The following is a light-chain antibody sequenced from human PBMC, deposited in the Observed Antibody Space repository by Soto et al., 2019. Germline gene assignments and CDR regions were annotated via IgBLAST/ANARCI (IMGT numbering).Light chain of an antibody. V-gene: IGKV1-27*01. CDR1: QGISNY. CDR2: AAS. CDR3: QKYSSVPL. J-gene: IGKJ3*01. Sequence: DIQMTQSPSSLSASVGDRVTITCRASQGISNYIAWYQQKPGKAPKLLIYAASTLQSGVPSRFSGSGSGTDFTLTINSLQPEYGATYSCQKYSSVPLFGPGTKVDIK.